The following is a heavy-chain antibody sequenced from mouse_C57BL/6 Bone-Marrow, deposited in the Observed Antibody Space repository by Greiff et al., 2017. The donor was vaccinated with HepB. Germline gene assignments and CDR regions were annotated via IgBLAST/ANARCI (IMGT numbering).Heavy chain of an antibody. CDR3: ARFITTVVATREGAMDY. V-gene: IGHV5-17*01. CDR1: GFTFSDYG. D-gene: IGHD1-1*01. J-gene: IGHJ4*01. Sequence: EVQLVESGGGLVKPGGSLKLSCAASGFTFSDYGMHWVRQAPEKGLEWVAYISSGSSTIYYADTVKGRFTISRDNAKNTLFLQMTSLRSEDTAMYYCARFITTVVATREGAMDYWGQGTSVTVSS. CDR2: ISSGSSTI.